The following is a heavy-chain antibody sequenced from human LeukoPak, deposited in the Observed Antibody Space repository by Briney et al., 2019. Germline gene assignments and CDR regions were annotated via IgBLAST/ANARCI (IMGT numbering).Heavy chain of an antibody. CDR3: ARGRGSNYVDY. V-gene: IGHV4-39*07. CDR1: GGSISSSSYY. D-gene: IGHD3-10*01. J-gene: IGHJ4*02. CDR2: IYYSWST. Sequence: PSETLTLTCTVSGGSISSSSYYWGWNRQPPGKGLEWLGSIYYSWSTYYNPSLKSRVTISVDTSKNQFSLKLSSVTAADTAVYYCARGRGSNYVDYWGQGTLVTVSS.